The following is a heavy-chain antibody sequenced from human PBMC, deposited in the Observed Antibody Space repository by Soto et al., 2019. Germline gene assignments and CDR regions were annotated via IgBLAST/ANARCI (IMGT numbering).Heavy chain of an antibody. CDR3: ASARPNHDAFDI. D-gene: IGHD6-25*01. Sequence: SCAASGGTFSSYTISWVRQAPGQGLEWMGRIIPILGIANYAQKFQGRVTITADKSTSTAYMELSSLRSEDTAVYYCASARPNHDAFDIWGQGTMVTVSS. J-gene: IGHJ3*02. V-gene: IGHV1-69*02. CDR1: GGTFSSYT. CDR2: IIPILGIA.